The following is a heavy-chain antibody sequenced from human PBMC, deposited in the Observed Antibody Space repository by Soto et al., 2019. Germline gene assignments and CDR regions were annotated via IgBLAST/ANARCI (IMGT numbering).Heavy chain of an antibody. J-gene: IGHJ3*02. V-gene: IGHV1-58*01. D-gene: IGHD3-22*01. CDR2: ILVASGGT. Sequence: QMQLVQSGPEVKKPGTSVRVSCKASGFTFGNSAVQWVRQARGQRLEWMGWILVASGGTNYAENFEERVTIARDMSKSTAYMELSSLRSADTSVYFWSAAVTMIYNKATYAFDMLGQGTLVTVSS. CDR3: SAAVTMIYNKATYAFDM. CDR1: GFTFGNSA.